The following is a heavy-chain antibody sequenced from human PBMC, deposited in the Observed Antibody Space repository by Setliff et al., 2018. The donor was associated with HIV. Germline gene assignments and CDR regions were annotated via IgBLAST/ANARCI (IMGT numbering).Heavy chain of an antibody. D-gene: IGHD1-1*01. CDR2: ISGSGGST. V-gene: IGHV3-23*01. J-gene: IGHJ4*02. CDR1: GFTFKFEA. CDR3: ASARIPTGGTSTSLDF. Sequence: PGGSLRLSCAASGFTFKFEAMSWLRQAPGKGLEWVSAISGSGGSTYYADSVKGRFTISRDNSKNTLYLRLNSLRAEDTAVYYCASARIPTGGTSTSLDFWGQGALVTVSS.